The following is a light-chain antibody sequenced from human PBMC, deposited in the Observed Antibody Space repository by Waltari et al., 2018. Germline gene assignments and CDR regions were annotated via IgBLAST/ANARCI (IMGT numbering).Light chain of an antibody. V-gene: IGKV3-20*01. J-gene: IGKJ1*01. CDR1: QSVSRT. CDR2: DAS. Sequence: EIVLTQSPVTLSLSPGERATFSCRASQSVSRTLAWYQQKPGQAPRLLIYDASTRATGIPDRFSGSGSGTDFSLTISRLEPEDFAVYYCQKYGTLPATFGQGTKVEIK. CDR3: QKYGTLPAT.